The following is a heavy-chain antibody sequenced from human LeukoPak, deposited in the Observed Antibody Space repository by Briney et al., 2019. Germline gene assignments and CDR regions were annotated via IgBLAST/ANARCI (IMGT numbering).Heavy chain of an antibody. CDR2: IKSKTDGGTT. V-gene: IGHV3-15*01. D-gene: IGHD3-10*01. Sequence: KAGGSLRLSCAASGFTFSNAWMSWVRQAPGKGLEWVGRIKSKTDGGTTDYAAPVKGRFTISRDDSKNTLYLQMNSLKTEDTAVYYCTTPLAGVKEGYWYFDLWGRGTLVTVSS. CDR1: GFTFSNAW. CDR3: TTPLAGVKEGYWYFDL. J-gene: IGHJ2*01.